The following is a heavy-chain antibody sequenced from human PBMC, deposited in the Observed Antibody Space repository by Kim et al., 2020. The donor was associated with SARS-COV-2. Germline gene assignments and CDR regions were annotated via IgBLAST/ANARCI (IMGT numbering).Heavy chain of an antibody. CDR2: GGRT. J-gene: IGHJ4*02. V-gene: IGHV1-46*01. CDR3: ARGLDFDY. Sequence: GGRTSTAQTFQGRVTMTRDTSTSTVYMELGSLRSEDTAVYYCARGLDFDYWGQGTLVTVSS.